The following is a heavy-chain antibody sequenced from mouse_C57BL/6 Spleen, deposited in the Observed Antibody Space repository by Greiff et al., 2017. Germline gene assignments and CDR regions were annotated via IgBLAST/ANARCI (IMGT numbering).Heavy chain of an antibody. D-gene: IGHD6-1*01. CDR3: ARSPSSVHFDY. Sequence: QVQLQQPGAELVKPGASVKLSCKASGYTFTSYWMHWVKQRPGQGLEWIGMIHPNSGSTNYNEKFKSKATLTVDKSSSTAYMQLSSLTSEDSAVYYCARSPSSVHFDYWGQGTTLTVSS. V-gene: IGHV1-64*01. CDR1: GYTFTSYW. CDR2: IHPNSGST. J-gene: IGHJ2*01.